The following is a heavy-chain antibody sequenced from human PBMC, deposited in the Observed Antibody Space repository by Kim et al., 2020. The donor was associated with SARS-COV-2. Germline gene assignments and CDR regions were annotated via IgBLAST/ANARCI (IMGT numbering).Heavy chain of an antibody. D-gene: IGHD6-19*01. CDR3: ARAASGWKDFDY. J-gene: IGHJ4*02. Sequence: SETLSLTCAVYGESFSGYYWSWIRQPPGKGLEWIGEINHSGSTNYNPSLKSRVTISVDTSKNQFSLKLSSVTAADTAVYYCARAASGWKDFDYWGQGTL. CDR1: GESFSGYY. V-gene: IGHV4-34*01. CDR2: INHSGST.